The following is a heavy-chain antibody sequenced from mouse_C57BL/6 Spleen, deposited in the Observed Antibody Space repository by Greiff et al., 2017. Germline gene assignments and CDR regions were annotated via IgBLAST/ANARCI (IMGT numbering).Heavy chain of an antibody. Sequence: VQLQQPGAELVMPGASVKLSCKASGYTFTSYWMHWVKQRPGQGLEWIGEIDPSDSYTNYNQKFKGKSTLTVDKSSSTAYMQLSSLTSEDSAVYYCARSYGYPYAMDYWGQGTSVTVSS. CDR2: IDPSDSYT. CDR1: GYTFTSYW. CDR3: ARSYGYPYAMDY. J-gene: IGHJ4*01. V-gene: IGHV1-69*01. D-gene: IGHD2-2*01.